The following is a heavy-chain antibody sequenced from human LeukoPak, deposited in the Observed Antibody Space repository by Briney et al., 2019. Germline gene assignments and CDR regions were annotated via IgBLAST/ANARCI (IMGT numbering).Heavy chain of an antibody. V-gene: IGHV3-21*01. CDR3: ARDQGPYCSGGSCSLFDY. Sequence: GGSLRLSCEASGFTFSSYSMNWVRQAPGKGLEWVSSISGSSSYIYYADSVKGRFTISRHNAKNSVYLQMNSLRPEDTAVYFCARDQGPYCSGGSCSLFDYWGQGTLVTVSS. J-gene: IGHJ4*02. CDR2: ISGSSSYI. D-gene: IGHD2-15*01. CDR1: GFTFSSYS.